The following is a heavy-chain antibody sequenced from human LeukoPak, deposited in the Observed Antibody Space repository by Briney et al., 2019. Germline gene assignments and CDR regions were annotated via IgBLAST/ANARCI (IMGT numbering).Heavy chain of an antibody. J-gene: IGHJ5*02. CDR3: ARVGGIAARLSWWFDP. CDR2: ISYDGSKT. Sequence: SGGSLRLSCAASGFTFSSYAMHWVRQAPGKGLEWVAIISYDGSKTYYADSVKGRFTISRDNSKNTLYLQMNSLRAEDTAMYYCARVGGIAARLSWWFDPWGQGTLVTVSS. CDR1: GFTFSSYA. V-gene: IGHV3-30*04. D-gene: IGHD6-6*01.